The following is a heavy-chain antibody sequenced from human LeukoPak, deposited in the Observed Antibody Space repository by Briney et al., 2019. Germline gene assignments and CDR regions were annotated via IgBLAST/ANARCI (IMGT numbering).Heavy chain of an antibody. V-gene: IGHV1-69*01. D-gene: IGHD2-2*01. CDR2: IIPIFGTA. CDR3: TVPAAHYDAFDI. J-gene: IGHJ3*02. Sequence: SVKVSCKASGGTFSSYAISWVRQAPGQGLEWMGGIIPIFGTANYAQKFQGRVTITADESTSTAYMELRSLRSEDTAVYYCTVPAAHYDAFDIWGQGTMVTVSS. CDR1: GGTFSSYA.